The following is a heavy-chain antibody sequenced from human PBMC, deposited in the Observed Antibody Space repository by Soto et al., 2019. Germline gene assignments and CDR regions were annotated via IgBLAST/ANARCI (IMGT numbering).Heavy chain of an antibody. Sequence: EVQLLESGGGLVQPGGSLRLSCAASGFTFSSYAMSWVRQAPGKGLEWVSAISGSGGSTYYADSVKGRFTISRDNSKNTLYLQMNSLRAEDTAVYYCAKDSGDDDYIWGSYRPRGWFDPWGQGTLVTVSS. V-gene: IGHV3-23*01. D-gene: IGHD3-16*02. CDR2: ISGSGGST. J-gene: IGHJ5*02. CDR1: GFTFSSYA. CDR3: AKDSGDDDYIWGSYRPRGWFDP.